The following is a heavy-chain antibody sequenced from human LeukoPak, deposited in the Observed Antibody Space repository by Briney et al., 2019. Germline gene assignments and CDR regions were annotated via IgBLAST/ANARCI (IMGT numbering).Heavy chain of an antibody. CDR1: GGSISNYC. V-gene: IGHV4-59*01. CDR2: VFYSGSN. Sequence: SESLSLTCTASGGSISNYCWSWVRQPPGKGLEWVGYVFYSGSNNYNPSLRSGGTISVETSKKQFTLKRSSVIAADTAVYYCARSSRWFGDAFDIWGQGTMVTVSS. CDR3: ARSSRWFGDAFDI. D-gene: IGHD6-13*01. J-gene: IGHJ3*02.